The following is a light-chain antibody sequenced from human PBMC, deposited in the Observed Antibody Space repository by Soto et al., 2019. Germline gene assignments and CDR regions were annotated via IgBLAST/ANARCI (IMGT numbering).Light chain of an antibody. V-gene: IGLV2-14*01. Sequence: QSALTQPAAVSGSPAQSITISCTGTNSDVGGYNYVSWYQQHPGKAPKLMIFDVSNWPSGVSNRFSGSKSGNTASLTISGLQAEDEADYYCTSWTTSNSYVFGTGTKVTVL. CDR2: DVS. CDR3: TSWTTSNSYV. J-gene: IGLJ1*01. CDR1: NSDVGGYNY.